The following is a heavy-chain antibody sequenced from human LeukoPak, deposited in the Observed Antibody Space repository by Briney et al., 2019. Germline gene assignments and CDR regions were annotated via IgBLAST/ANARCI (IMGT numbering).Heavy chain of an antibody. CDR3: ASLVGATYYYYGMDV. J-gene: IGHJ6*02. D-gene: IGHD1-26*01. CDR2: ISSSSSYI. V-gene: IGHV3-21*01. CDR1: GFTFSSYS. Sequence: EGSLRLSCAASGFTFSSYSMNWVRQAPGKGLEWVSSISSSSSYIYYADSVKGRFTISRDNAKNSLYLQMNSLRAEDTAVYYCASLVGATYYYYGMDVWGQGTTVTVSS.